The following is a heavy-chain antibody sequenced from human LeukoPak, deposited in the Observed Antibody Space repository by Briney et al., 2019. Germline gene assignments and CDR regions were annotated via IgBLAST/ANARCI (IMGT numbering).Heavy chain of an antibody. CDR2: IYTSGGT. CDR3: ARDKVTSGGMDV. D-gene: IGHD1-14*01. Sequence: PSETLSLTCTVSGGSISTYYWSWVRQPAGKGLEWIGRIYTSGGTNYNPSLKSRVTMSVDTSKNQFPLKLSSVTAADTAVYYCARDKVTSGGMDVWGQGITVTVSS. J-gene: IGHJ6*02. V-gene: IGHV4-4*07. CDR1: GGSISTYY.